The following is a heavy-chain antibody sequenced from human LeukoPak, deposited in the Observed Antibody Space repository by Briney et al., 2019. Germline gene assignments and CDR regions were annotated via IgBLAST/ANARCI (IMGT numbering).Heavy chain of an antibody. CDR2: IYYSGST. CDR3: ASSPSGYWWNFDC. Sequence: SETLSLTCTVSGGCISSNNYYWGWIRQPPGKGLEWIGSIYYSGSTYNNPSLKSRVTISVDTTKNQFSLKLTSVTAADTAVYYCASSPSGYWWNFDCWGQGTLVTVSS. D-gene: IGHD3-22*01. V-gene: IGHV4-39*01. CDR1: GGCISSNNYY. J-gene: IGHJ4*02.